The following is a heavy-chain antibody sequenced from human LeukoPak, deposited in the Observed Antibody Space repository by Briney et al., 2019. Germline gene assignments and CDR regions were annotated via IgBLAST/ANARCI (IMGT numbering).Heavy chain of an antibody. V-gene: IGHV1-18*01. CDR2: ISAYNGNT. D-gene: IGHD3-10*01. J-gene: IGHJ5*02. Sequence: GASVKVSCKASGYTFTSYGISWVRQAPGQGLEWMGWISAYNGNTNYAQKLQGRVTMTTDTPTSTAYMELRSLRSDDTAVYYCARDQPSYGSGSYNWFDPWGQGTLVTVSS. CDR3: ARDQPSYGSGSYNWFDP. CDR1: GYTFTSYG.